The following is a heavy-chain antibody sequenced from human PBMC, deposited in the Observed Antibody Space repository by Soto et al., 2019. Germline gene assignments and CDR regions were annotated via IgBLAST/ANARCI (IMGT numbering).Heavy chain of an antibody. D-gene: IGHD6-19*01. CDR2: ISGSGGST. CDR3: AKDFPRYSSGWTGSYCDY. J-gene: IGHJ4*02. CDR1: GFTFSSYA. Sequence: EVQLLESGGGLVQPGGSLSLSCAASGFTFSSYAMSWVRQAPGKGLEWVSAISGSGGSTYYADSVKGRFTISRANSKNTLYLEMNSRRAEATAVYYCAKDFPRYSSGWTGSYCDYGGQGTLVSVSS. V-gene: IGHV3-23*01.